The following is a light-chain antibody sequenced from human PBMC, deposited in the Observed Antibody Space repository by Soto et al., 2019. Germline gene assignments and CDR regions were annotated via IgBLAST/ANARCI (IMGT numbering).Light chain of an antibody. V-gene: IGKV3-20*01. CDR3: QQYDNWPPS. Sequence: EIVLTQSPGTLSLSPGERATLSCRASQSVSSYLAWYQHKPGQAPRFLIYGASSRATGIPDRFSGSGSGTDFTLTISRLEPEDFAVYYCQQYDNWPPSFGQGTKLEIK. CDR2: GAS. CDR1: QSVSSY. J-gene: IGKJ2*01.